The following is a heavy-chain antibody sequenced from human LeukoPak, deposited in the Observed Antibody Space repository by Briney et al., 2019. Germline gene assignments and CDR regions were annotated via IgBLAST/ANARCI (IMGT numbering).Heavy chain of an antibody. V-gene: IGHV4-61*01. CDR3: ARGYGDYYFDY. CDR1: GGSLSSGRYY. J-gene: IGHJ4*02. D-gene: IGHD4-17*01. Sequence: SETLSLTCTVSGGSLSSGRYYWSWIRQPPGKGLEWIGYIYYSGSTNYNPSLKSRVTISVDTSKNQFSLKLSSVTAADTAVYYCARGYGDYYFDYWGQGTLVTVSS. CDR2: IYYSGST.